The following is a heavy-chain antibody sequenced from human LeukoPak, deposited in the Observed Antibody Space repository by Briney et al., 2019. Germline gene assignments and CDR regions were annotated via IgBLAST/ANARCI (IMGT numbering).Heavy chain of an antibody. V-gene: IGHV3-74*01. Sequence: PGESLRLSCAASGFTFSSYWMHWVRQAPGKGLVWVSRISTDGSSTKYADFVEGRFTIFRDNVKNTLYLQMNSLRAEDTAVYYCARGPRDYGGSSFYYWGQGILVTVSS. D-gene: IGHD4-23*01. CDR1: GFTFSSYW. J-gene: IGHJ4*02. CDR3: ARGPRDYGGSSFYY. CDR2: ISTDGSST.